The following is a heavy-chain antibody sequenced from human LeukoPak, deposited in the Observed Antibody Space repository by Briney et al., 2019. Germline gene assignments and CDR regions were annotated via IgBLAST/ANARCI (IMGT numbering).Heavy chain of an antibody. V-gene: IGHV3-21*01. CDR3: ARGYCSGGGCYPEYFQH. J-gene: IGHJ1*01. CDR2: ISGSSSYI. CDR1: GSTFSSYS. Sequence: GGSLRLSCAASGSTFSSYSMNWVRQAPGKGLEWVSSISGSSSYIYYADSVKGRFTISRDNAKNSLYLQMNSLRAEDTAVYYCARGYCSGGGCYPEYFQHWGQGTLVTVSS. D-gene: IGHD2-15*01.